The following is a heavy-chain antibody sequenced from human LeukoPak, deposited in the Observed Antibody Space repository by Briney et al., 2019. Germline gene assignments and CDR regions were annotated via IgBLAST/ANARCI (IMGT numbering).Heavy chain of an antibody. CDR2: IEQDGSEK. D-gene: IGHD6-19*01. V-gene: IGHV3-7*04. J-gene: IGHJ4*02. Sequence: PGGSLRLSCAGYGITLSELWMNWVRQVPGKGLEWVANIEQDGSEKKYVDSVKGRFTISRDNAKNSAYLQMNSLRVDDTAVYYCVGGYGWLPDYWGQGALVTVSS. CDR1: GITLSELW. CDR3: VGGYGWLPDY.